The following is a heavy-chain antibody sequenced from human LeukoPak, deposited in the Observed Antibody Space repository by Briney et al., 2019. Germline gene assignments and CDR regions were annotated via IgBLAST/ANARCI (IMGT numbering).Heavy chain of an antibody. CDR3: ARDWGYGSGSYPEF. J-gene: IGHJ4*02. V-gene: IGHV3-48*03. D-gene: IGHD3-10*01. CDR1: GFTFSSYE. Sequence: PGGSLRLSCAASGFTFSSYEMNWVRQAPGKGLEWVSYISSSDTTTYYADSVKGRFTISRDNAKNSLYLQMNSLRAEDTAVYYCARDWGYGSGSYPEFWGQGTLVTVSS. CDR2: ISSSDTTT.